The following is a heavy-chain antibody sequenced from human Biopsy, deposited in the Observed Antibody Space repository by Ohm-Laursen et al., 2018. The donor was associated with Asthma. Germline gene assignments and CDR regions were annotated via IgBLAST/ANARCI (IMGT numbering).Heavy chain of an antibody. D-gene: IGHD7-27*01. CDR2: ISYTGSA. V-gene: IGHV4-39*01. Sequence: GTLSLTCTVSGGSMSSSSYYWGWIRQPPGKGLEWMGSISYTGSAYHNPSLKSRVTISVDTSKNHFSLKLISVSAADTAVYYCARHWDWGSFFDYWGQGTPVTVSS. CDR3: ARHWDWGSFFDY. CDR1: GGSMSSSSYY. J-gene: IGHJ4*02.